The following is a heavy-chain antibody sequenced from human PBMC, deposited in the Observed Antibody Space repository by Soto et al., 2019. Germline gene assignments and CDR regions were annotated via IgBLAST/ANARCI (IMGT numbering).Heavy chain of an antibody. V-gene: IGHV4-59*01. J-gene: IGHJ3*02. CDR2: IYYSGST. CDR3: ARYYDGTGSYVYDVFDI. CDR1: GGSITSYY. Sequence: PSETLSLTCTVSGGSITSYYWSWIRQPPGKGLEWIGYIYYSGSTNYNAPLKSRVTISVDTSKNQFSLKLSSVTAADTTVYYCARYYDGTGSYVYDVFDIWGQGTMVTVSS. D-gene: IGHD3-10*01.